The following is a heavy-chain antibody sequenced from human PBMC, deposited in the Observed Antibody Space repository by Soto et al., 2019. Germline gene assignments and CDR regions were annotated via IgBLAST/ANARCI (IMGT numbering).Heavy chain of an antibody. D-gene: IGHD3-3*01. CDR2: ISGSGGST. CDR3: AKLYYDFWSGEDYYYYYGMDV. Sequence: PGGSLRLSCAASGFTFSSYAMSWVRQAPGKGLEWVSAISGSGGSTYYADSVKGRFTISRDNSKNTLYLQMNSLRAEDTAVYYCAKLYYDFWSGEDYYYYYGMDVWGQGTTVTVSS. V-gene: IGHV3-23*01. CDR1: GFTFSSYA. J-gene: IGHJ6*02.